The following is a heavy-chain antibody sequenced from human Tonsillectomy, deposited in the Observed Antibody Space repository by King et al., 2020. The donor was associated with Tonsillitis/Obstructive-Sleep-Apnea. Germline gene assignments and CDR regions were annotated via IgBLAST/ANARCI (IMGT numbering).Heavy chain of an antibody. CDR1: GFTFSSYA. Sequence: VQLVESGGGLVQPGGSLRLSCAASGFTFSSYAMSWVRQAPGKGLEWVSAISGSGGSTYYADSVKGRFTISRDNSKNTLYLQMNSLRAEDTAVYYCAKAPHYDFWSGYPRYYFDYWGQGTLVTVSS. CDR2: ISGSGGST. D-gene: IGHD3-3*01. J-gene: IGHJ4*02. V-gene: IGHV3-23*04. CDR3: AKAPHYDFWSGYPRYYFDY.